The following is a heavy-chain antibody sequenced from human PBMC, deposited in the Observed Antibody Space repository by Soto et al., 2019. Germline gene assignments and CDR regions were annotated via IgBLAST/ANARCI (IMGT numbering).Heavy chain of an antibody. Sequence: SETLSLTCTVSGGSISSYYWSWIRQPPGKGLEWIGYIYYSGSTNYNPSLKSRVTISVDTSKNQFSLKLSSVTAADTAVYYCARGTDILTGFGFDYWGQGTLVTVSS. D-gene: IGHD3-9*01. CDR3: ARGTDILTGFGFDY. CDR1: GGSISSYY. J-gene: IGHJ4*02. CDR2: IYYSGST. V-gene: IGHV4-59*01.